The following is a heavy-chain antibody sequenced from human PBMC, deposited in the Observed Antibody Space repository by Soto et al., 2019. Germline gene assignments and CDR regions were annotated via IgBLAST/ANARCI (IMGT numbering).Heavy chain of an antibody. CDR2: ISGSGGST. V-gene: IGHV3-23*01. CDR3: AKDCGGDCYFSHAYDY. D-gene: IGHD2-21*02. CDR1: GFTFSSYA. J-gene: IGHJ4*02. Sequence: QPGGSLRLSCAASGFTFSSYAMSWVRQAPGKGLEWVSAISGSGGSTYYADSVKGRFTISRDNSKNTLYLQMNSLRAEDTAVYYCAKDCGGDCYFSHAYDYWGQGTLVTVSS.